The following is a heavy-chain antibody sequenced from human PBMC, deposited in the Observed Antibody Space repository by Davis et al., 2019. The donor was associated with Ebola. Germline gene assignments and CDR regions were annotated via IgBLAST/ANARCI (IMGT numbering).Heavy chain of an antibody. CDR1: GYTFTGYY. D-gene: IGHD3-10*01. J-gene: IGHJ4*02. CDR2: ISAYNGNT. V-gene: IGHV1-18*04. Sequence: ASVKVSCKASGYTFTGYYMHWVRQAPGQGLEWMGWISAYNGNTNYAQKLQGRVTMTTDTSTSTAYMELRSLRSDDTAVYYCARGGEGLWFGELLFPFDYWGQGTLVTVSS. CDR3: ARGGEGLWFGELLFPFDY.